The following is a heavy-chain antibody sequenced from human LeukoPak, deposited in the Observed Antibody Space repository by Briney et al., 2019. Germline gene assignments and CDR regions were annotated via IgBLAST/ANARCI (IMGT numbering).Heavy chain of an antibody. Sequence: SETLSLTCSVSGGSISKYYWSWIRQPRGTGLEWIGCIYYDGSTNYNPSLKSRVTISLDPSKKQFSLNLTSVTAADTGVYYCARDYGSGRSVAADAFDIWGQGTVVTVSS. CDR2: IYYDGST. D-gene: IGHD3-10*01. J-gene: IGHJ3*02. CDR3: ARDYGSGRSVAADAFDI. V-gene: IGHV4-59*01. CDR1: GGSISKYY.